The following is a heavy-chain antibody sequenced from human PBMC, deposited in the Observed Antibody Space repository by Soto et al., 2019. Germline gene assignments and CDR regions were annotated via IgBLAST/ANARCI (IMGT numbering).Heavy chain of an antibody. CDR1: GVIFTTCA. CDR3: AKEDDYGDSADDAFEA. Sequence: GGSLRLSCAASGVIFTTCAMSWVRQAPGKGLEWVSGISGSGDTTYYADSVRSRFTVSRDNSKNTVYLQMISLKTEDTALYYCAKEDDYGDSADDAFEAWGQGTMVTV. D-gene: IGHD4-17*01. CDR2: ISGSGDTT. V-gene: IGHV3-23*01. J-gene: IGHJ3*01.